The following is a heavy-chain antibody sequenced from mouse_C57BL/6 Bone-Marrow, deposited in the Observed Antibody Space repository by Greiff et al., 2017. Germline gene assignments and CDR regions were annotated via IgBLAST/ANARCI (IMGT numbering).Heavy chain of an antibody. CDR1: GFNIKDDY. Sequence: VQLQQSGAELVRPGASVKLSCTASGFNIKDDYMHWVKQRPEQGLEWIGWIEPENGDTEYASKFQGKATITADPSSNTAYLQLSSLTSEDTAVYYCTTHYYGSIYYAMDYWGQGTSVTVSS. D-gene: IGHD1-1*01. CDR3: TTHYYGSIYYAMDY. J-gene: IGHJ4*01. V-gene: IGHV14-4*01. CDR2: IEPENGDT.